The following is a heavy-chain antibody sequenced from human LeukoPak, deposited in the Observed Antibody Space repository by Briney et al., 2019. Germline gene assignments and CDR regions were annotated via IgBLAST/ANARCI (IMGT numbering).Heavy chain of an antibody. CDR2: LDPEDGET. CDR3: ATLFFGAPQYYFDY. D-gene: IGHD3-3*01. J-gene: IGHJ4*02. CDR1: GYTLTELS. V-gene: IGHV1-24*01. Sequence: GASVKVSCKVSGYTLTELSMHWVRQAPGKGLEWMGGLDPEDGETIYAQKFQGRVTMTEDTSTDTAYMELSSLRSEDTAVYYCATLFFGAPQYYFDYWGQGTLVTVSS.